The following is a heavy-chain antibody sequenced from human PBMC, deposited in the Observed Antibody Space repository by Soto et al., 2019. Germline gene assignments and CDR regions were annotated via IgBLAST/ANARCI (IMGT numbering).Heavy chain of an antibody. CDR3: ARGDIVVVPAAQPLSNGMDV. Sequence: SVKVSCKASGGTFSSYAISWVRQAPGQGLEWMGGIIPIFGTANYAQKFQGRVTITADESTSTAYMELSSLRSEETAVYYCARGDIVVVPAAQPLSNGMDVSGQGTTVTVSS. V-gene: IGHV1-69*13. CDR2: IIPIFGTA. J-gene: IGHJ6*02. D-gene: IGHD2-2*01. CDR1: GGTFSSYA.